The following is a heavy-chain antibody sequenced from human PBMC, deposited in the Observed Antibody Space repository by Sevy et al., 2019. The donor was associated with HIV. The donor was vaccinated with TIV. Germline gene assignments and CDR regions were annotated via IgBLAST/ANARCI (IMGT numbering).Heavy chain of an antibody. D-gene: IGHD6-13*01. CDR3: ARLSGNSSIRSYFDY. Sequence: GGSLRLSCAASGFTFSSYSMNWVRQAPGKGLEWVSYISGSGSTIYYADSVKGRFTISRDNAKNSLYLQMNSLRAEDTAVYYCARLSGNSSIRSYFDYWGQGTLVTVSS. CDR2: ISGSGSTI. V-gene: IGHV3-48*01. CDR1: GFTFSSYS. J-gene: IGHJ4*02.